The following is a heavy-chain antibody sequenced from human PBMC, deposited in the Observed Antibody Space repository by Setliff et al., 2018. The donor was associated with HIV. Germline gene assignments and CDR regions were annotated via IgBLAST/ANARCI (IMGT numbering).Heavy chain of an antibody. CDR2: INVVNGNT. CDR3: TRDRVPKRGYTYREPDFDS. D-gene: IGHD5-12*01. CDR1: GYIFTRNA. J-gene: IGHJ4*02. V-gene: IGHV1-3*01. Sequence: ASVKVSCKASGYIFTRNAMHWVRQAPGHRPEWMGWINVVNGNTKYSQKFQDRVTISRDTSASTGYMELSRLRSEDTAVYYCTRDRVPKRGYTYREPDFDSWGQGTLVTV.